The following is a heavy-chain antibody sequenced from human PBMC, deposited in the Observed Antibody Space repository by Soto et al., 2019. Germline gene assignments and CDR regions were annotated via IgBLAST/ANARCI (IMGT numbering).Heavy chain of an antibody. CDR1: VFIFRNHV. CDR2: IDNSGDGS. Sequence: EVQLLESGGGLVQPGGSLRLSCAASVFIFRNHVLNWVRQAPGKGLEWVSAIDNSGDGSFYADSVKGRFIISRDNSKDTVFLHMNNLRLEDTAFYYCAKIPSRGMIFGAGSWGQGTLVTVSS. CDR3: AKIPSRGMIFGAGS. J-gene: IGHJ5*02. V-gene: IGHV3-23*05. D-gene: IGHD3-3*01.